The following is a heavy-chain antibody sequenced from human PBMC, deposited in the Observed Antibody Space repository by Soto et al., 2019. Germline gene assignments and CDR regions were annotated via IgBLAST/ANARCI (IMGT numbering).Heavy chain of an antibody. CDR1: GGSISSGDYY. V-gene: IGHV4-30-4*01. CDR3: ARSGADQFDY. J-gene: IGHJ4*02. Sequence: PWEALALSCAVSGGSISSGDYYWSWIRQPPGKGLEWIGYIYYSGSTYYNPSLKSRVTISVDTSKNQSSLKLSSVTAADTAVYYCARSGADQFDYWGQGTLVTVSS. CDR2: IYYSGST. D-gene: IGHD5-12*01.